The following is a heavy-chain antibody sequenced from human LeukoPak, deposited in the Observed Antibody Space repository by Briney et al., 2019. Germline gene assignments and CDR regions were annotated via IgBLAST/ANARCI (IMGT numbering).Heavy chain of an antibody. V-gene: IGHV3-7*01. CDR1: GFTFSNYW. CDR3: ARGGQVTFDN. J-gene: IGHJ4*02. Sequence: PGGSLRLSCAASGFTFSNYWMSWVRQAPGKGLGWVGNIKQDGSEKYYVDSVKGRFTISRDNAKTSLYLQMNSLRAEDTAAYYCARGGQVTFDNWGQGTLVTVSS. D-gene: IGHD4-11*01. CDR2: IKQDGSEK.